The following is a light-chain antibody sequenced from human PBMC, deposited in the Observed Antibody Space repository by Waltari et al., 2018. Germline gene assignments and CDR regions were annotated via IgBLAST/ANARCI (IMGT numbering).Light chain of an antibody. Sequence: SYELTQPPSVSVSPGQTARITCSGDELPTQYAFWYRQKPGQAPELLSYKDTERPSGIPGRVSASSSGKTVTLTITGVQPEDEADYYCQSADSTNTYWVFGGGTKLTVL. J-gene: IGLJ2*01. CDR1: ELPTQY. V-gene: IGLV3-25*03. CDR2: KDT. CDR3: QSADSTNTYWV.